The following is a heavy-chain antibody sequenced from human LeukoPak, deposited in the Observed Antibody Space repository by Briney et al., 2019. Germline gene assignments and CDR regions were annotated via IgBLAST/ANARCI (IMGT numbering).Heavy chain of an antibody. CDR3: ATTDSSSWYRGRGVGHN. CDR1: GYTLTELS. V-gene: IGHV1-24*01. CDR2: FDPEDGET. D-gene: IGHD6-13*01. J-gene: IGHJ4*02. Sequence: GASVKVSCKVSGYTLTELSMHWVRQAPGKGLEWMGGFDPEDGETIYAQKFQGRVTMTEDTSTDTAYMELSSLGSEDTAVNYCATTDSSSWYRGRGVGHNWGQGTLVTVSS.